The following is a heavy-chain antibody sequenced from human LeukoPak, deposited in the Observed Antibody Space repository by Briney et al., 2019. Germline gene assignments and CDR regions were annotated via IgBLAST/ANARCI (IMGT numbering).Heavy chain of an antibody. CDR2: IYYSGST. Sequence: PSETLSLTCTVSGGSISSYYWSWIRQPPAKGLERIGYIYYSGSTNYHHSLNIRVTISVDTSKNQCSLKLSSVTAADTAVYYCARLIVVVPAGAAGFDPWGQGTLVTVSS. J-gene: IGHJ5*02. D-gene: IGHD2-2*01. V-gene: IGHV4-59*08. CDR3: ARLIVVVPAGAAGFDP. CDR1: GGSISSYY.